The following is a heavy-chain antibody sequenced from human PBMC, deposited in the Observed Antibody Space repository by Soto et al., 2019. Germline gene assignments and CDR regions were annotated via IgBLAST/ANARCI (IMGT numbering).Heavy chain of an antibody. Sequence: GESLKISCKASGYRFTSYWIGWVRQMPGKGPEWMGLIHPDDSDLSNSPSFQGHVTMSVDKSISTAYLQFSSLQASDSAMYYCVRRHFGEFYFDNRGQGTRGTISS. J-gene: IGHJ4*02. CDR2: IHPDDSDL. CDR3: VRRHFGEFYFDN. CDR1: GYRFTSYW. D-gene: IGHD3-10*01. V-gene: IGHV5-51*01.